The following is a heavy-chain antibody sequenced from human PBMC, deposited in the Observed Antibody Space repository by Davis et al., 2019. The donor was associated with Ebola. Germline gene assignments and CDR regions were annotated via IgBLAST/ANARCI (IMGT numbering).Heavy chain of an antibody. Sequence: GESLKISCAASGFTFSNAWMSWVRQAPGKGLEWVGRIRSKANSYATAYAASVKGRFTISRDDSKNTAYLQMNSLKTEDTAVYYCTAATPDYWGQGTLVTVSS. CDR2: IRSKANSYAT. CDR3: TAATPDY. D-gene: IGHD6-25*01. V-gene: IGHV3-73*01. CDR1: GFTFSNAW. J-gene: IGHJ4*02.